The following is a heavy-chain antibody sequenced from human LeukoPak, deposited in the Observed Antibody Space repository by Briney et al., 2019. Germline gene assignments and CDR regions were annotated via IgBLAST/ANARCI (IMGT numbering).Heavy chain of an antibody. Sequence: GSLRLSCAASGFTFSSYWMSWVRQPPGKGLEWIGTIYYTGNTYYSPSLKGRVTISVATSKNQFSLKLSSVTAADTAVYYCARDWGGYCGGGSCYSARWFDPWGQGTLVTVSS. V-gene: IGHV4-39*07. D-gene: IGHD2-15*01. CDR1: GFTFSSYW. J-gene: IGHJ5*02. CDR2: IYYTGNT. CDR3: ARDWGGYCGGGSCYSARWFDP.